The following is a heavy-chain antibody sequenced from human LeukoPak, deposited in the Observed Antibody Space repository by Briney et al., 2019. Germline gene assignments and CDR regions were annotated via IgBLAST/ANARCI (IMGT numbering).Heavy chain of an antibody. J-gene: IGHJ4*02. CDR2: ISSSSSTI. V-gene: IGHV3-48*01. CDR3: ARGGYSYGFRTFDY. D-gene: IGHD5-18*01. CDR1: GFTFSSYS. Sequence: PGGSLRLSCAASGFTFSSYSMNWVRQAPGKGREGVSYISSSSSTIYYADSVKGRFTISRDNAKNSLYLQMNSLRAEDTAVYYCARGGYSYGFRTFDYWGQGTLVTVSS.